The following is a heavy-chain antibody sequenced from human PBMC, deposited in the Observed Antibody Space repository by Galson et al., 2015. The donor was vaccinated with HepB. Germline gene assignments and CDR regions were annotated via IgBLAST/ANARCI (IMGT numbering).Heavy chain of an antibody. D-gene: IGHD4-23*01. J-gene: IGHJ3*02. CDR2: ISTDGDP. Sequence: SLRLSCAASGFTFSTYDLHWVRQVTGKGLECVPAISTDGDPFDADSVRGRFTISRENAKNSWYLQMNSLRVKDTAVYYCAGVRWVDRAFDIWGQGTMVTVSS. CDR3: AGVRWVDRAFDI. CDR1: GFTFSTYD. V-gene: IGHV3-13*05.